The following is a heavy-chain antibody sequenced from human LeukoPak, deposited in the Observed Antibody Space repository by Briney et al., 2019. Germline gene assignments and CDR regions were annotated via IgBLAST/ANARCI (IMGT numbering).Heavy chain of an antibody. J-gene: IGHJ4*02. CDR2: ISSNGGST. D-gene: IGHD3-3*01. V-gene: IGHV3-64*01. CDR1: GFIFSRYG. Sequence: GGSLRLSCVVSGFIFSRYGMHWVRQAPGKGLEYVSAISSNGGSTYYANSVKGRFTISRDNSKNTLYLQMGSLRAEDMAVYYCAGSPDYDSGTLDYWGQGTLVTVSS. CDR3: AGSPDYDSGTLDY.